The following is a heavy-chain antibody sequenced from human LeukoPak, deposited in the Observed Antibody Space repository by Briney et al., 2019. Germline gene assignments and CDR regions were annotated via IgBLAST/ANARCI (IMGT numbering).Heavy chain of an antibody. V-gene: IGHV4-4*02. CDR2: IYHSGST. Sequence: TGGSLRLSCAASGFIVSSKYMSWVRQPPGKGLEWIGEIYHSGSTNYNPSLKSRVTISVDKSKNQFSLKLSSVTAADTAVYYCARLPMTTVTIQIWGQGTMVTVSS. CDR1: GFIVSSKY. J-gene: IGHJ3*02. CDR3: ARLPMTTVTIQI. D-gene: IGHD4-17*01.